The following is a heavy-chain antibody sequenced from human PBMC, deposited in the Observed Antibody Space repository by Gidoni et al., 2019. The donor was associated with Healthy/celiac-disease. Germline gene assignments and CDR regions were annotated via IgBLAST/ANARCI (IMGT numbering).Heavy chain of an antibody. CDR3: AGSYDILTGYYNSGIFNY. Sequence: EVQLVESVGGLVTPGGSLRLSCAASGSTSSSYSMNWVRQAPGKGLEGVSSISSSSSYIYYADSVKGRFTISRDNAKNSLYLQMNSLRAEDTAVYYCAGSYDILTGYYNSGIFNYWGQGTLVTVSS. CDR1: GSTSSSYS. V-gene: IGHV3-21*01. CDR2: ISSSSSYI. D-gene: IGHD3-9*01. J-gene: IGHJ4*02.